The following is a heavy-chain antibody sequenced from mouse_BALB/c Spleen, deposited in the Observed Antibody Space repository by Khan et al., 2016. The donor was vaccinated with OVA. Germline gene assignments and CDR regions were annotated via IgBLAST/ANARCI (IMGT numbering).Heavy chain of an antibody. J-gene: IGHJ2*01. V-gene: IGHV1S136*01. CDR1: GYTFTSYV. CDR2: IYPYNDGT. D-gene: IGHD2-14*01. CDR3: ARNYRYDVYFDY. Sequence: VQLQQSGPELVKPGASVKMSCKASGYTFTSYVMHWVRQKPGQGLEWIGYIYPYNDGTKYNEKFKGKATLTSDKSSSTAYMALSSLTSEDSAVYYCARNYRYDVYFDYWGQGTTLTVSS.